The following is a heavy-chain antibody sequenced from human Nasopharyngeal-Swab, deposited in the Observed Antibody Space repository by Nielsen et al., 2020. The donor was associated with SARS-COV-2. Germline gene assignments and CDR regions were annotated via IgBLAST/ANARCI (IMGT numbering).Heavy chain of an antibody. Sequence: GGSLRLSCAASGFTFSSYWMHWVRQAPGKGLVWVSRINSDGSSTSYADSVKGRFTISRDNAKNTLYLQMNSLRAEDTAVYYCARVAAAGTLYYYYYMDVWGKGTTFTVSS. D-gene: IGHD6-13*01. V-gene: IGHV3-74*01. CDR1: GFTFSSYW. CDR2: INSDGSST. CDR3: ARVAAAGTLYYYYYMDV. J-gene: IGHJ6*03.